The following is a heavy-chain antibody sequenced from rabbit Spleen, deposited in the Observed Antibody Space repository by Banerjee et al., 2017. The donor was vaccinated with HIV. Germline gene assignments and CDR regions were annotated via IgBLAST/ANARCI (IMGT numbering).Heavy chain of an antibody. Sequence: QEQLVESGGGLVQPEGSLTLTCKASGIDFSRHYDMCWVRQAPGKGLEWIGCIYTGNVKTYYASWAKGRFTISKTSSTTVTLQMTSLTAADTATYFCASGADYAYGGYDLWGPGTLVTVS. D-gene: IGHD6-1*01. CDR3: ASGADYAYGGYDL. CDR1: GIDFSRHYD. V-gene: IGHV1S45*01. CDR2: IYTGNVKT. J-gene: IGHJ6*01.